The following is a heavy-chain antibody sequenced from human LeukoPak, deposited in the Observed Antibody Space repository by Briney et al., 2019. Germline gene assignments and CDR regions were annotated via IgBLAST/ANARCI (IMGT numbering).Heavy chain of an antibody. D-gene: IGHD3-3*01. CDR3: ARDGWYYDFWSGYFFDY. J-gene: IGHJ4*02. Sequence: PGGSLRLSCAASGFTFSSYAMHWVRQAPGKGLEWVAVISYDGSNKYYADSVKGRFTISRDNSKNTLYLQMNSLRAEDTAVYYCARDGWYYDFWSGYFFDYWGQGTLVTVSS. CDR2: ISYDGSNK. CDR1: GFTFSSYA. V-gene: IGHV3-30*04.